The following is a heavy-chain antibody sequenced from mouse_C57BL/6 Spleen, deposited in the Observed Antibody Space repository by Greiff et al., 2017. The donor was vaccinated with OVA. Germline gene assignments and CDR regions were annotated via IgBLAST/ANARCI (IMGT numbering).Heavy chain of an antibody. Sequence: VQLQESGAELVRPGTSVKVSCKASGYAFTNYLIEWVKQRPGQGLEWIGVINPGSGGTNYNEKFKGKATLTADKSSSTAYMQLSSLTSEDSAVYFCARGGIYYDYDYWGQGTTLTVSS. CDR3: ARGGIYYDYDY. CDR2: INPGSGGT. CDR1: GYAFTNYL. V-gene: IGHV1-54*01. J-gene: IGHJ2*01. D-gene: IGHD2-4*01.